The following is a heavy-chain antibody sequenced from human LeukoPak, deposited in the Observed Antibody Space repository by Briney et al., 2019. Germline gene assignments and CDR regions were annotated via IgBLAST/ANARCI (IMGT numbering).Heavy chain of an antibody. Sequence: ASVKVSCKASGYTFTRHALQWVRQAPGHRLEWMGWINAGNGNTKYSQKFQGRVTITRDTSASTAYMELSSLRSEDTTVYYCATAPDGTEVWASFDYWGQGTLVTVSS. D-gene: IGHD1-1*01. V-gene: IGHV1-3*01. CDR1: GYTFTRHA. CDR3: ATAPDGTEVWASFDY. J-gene: IGHJ4*02. CDR2: INAGNGNT.